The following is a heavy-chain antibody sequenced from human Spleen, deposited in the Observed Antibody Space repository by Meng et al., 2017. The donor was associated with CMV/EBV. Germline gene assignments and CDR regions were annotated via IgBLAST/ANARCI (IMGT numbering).Heavy chain of an antibody. Sequence: GGSLRLSCAASGFTFSSYAMHWVRQAPGKGLEWVAVISYDGSNKYYADSVKGRFTISRDNSKNTLYLQMNSLRAEDTAVYYCARCVHLYDFWSGFDYWGQGTLVTVSS. CDR2: ISYDGSNK. D-gene: IGHD3-3*01. J-gene: IGHJ4*02. CDR1: GFTFSSYA. V-gene: IGHV3-30*04. CDR3: ARCVHLYDFWSGFDY.